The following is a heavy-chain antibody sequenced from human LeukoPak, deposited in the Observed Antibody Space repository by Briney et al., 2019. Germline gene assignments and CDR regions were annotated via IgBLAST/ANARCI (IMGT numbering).Heavy chain of an antibody. CDR2: IKQDGSEK. Sequence: PGGSLRLSCAASGFTFRSFWMSWVRQAPGKGLERVANIKQDGSEKYYVDSVKGRFTISRDNAKNSLYLQMNSLRAEDTAVYYCARDSLGSGSYYDYWGQGTLVTVSS. V-gene: IGHV3-7*01. D-gene: IGHD3-10*01. CDR3: ARDSLGSGSYYDY. CDR1: GFTFRSFW. J-gene: IGHJ4*02.